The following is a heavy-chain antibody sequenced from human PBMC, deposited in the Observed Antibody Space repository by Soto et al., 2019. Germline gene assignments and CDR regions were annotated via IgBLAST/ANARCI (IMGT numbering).Heavy chain of an antibody. D-gene: IGHD6-13*01. V-gene: IGHV1-46*01. CDR1: GYTFTSYY. Sequence: GASVKVSCKASGYTFTSYYMHWVRQAPGQGLEWMGIINPSGGSTSYAQKFQGRVTMTRDTSTSTVYMELSSLRSEDTAVYYCARGPLGSSSWYIRTDEKAFDPWGQGTLVTVSS. CDR2: INPSGGST. CDR3: ARGPLGSSSWYIRTDEKAFDP. J-gene: IGHJ5*02.